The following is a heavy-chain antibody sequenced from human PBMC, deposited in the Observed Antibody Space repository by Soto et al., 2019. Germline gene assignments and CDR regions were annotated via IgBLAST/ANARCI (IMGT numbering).Heavy chain of an antibody. D-gene: IGHD5-12*01. V-gene: IGHV3-15*07. J-gene: IGHJ4*02. Sequence: GGSLRLSCVVSGLTLSDIWMNWVRQAPGKGLEWVGRIKSKPDGGTTDYAAPVKGRFTISRDDSKNTVYLQINSLKNEDTAKYYCSTGGYYFDYWGQGTQVTVSS. CDR2: IKSKPDGGTT. CDR1: GLTLSDIW. CDR3: STGGYYFDY.